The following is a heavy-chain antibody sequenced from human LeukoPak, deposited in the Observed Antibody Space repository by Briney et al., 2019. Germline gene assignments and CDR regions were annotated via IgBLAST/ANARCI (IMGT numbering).Heavy chain of an antibody. Sequence: PGRSLRLSCAASGFTFSSYGMHWVRQAPGKGLEWVAVISYDGSNKYYADSVKGRFTISRDNSKNTLYLQMNSLRAEDTAVYYCAKGWDLEGYYFDYWGQGTLVTVSS. J-gene: IGHJ4*02. V-gene: IGHV3-30*18. CDR3: AKGWDLEGYYFDY. CDR1: GFTFSSYG. D-gene: IGHD3-3*01. CDR2: ISYDGSNK.